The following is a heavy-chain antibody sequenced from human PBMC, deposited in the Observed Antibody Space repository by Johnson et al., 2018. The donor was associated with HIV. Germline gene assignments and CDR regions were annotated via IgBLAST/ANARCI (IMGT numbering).Heavy chain of an antibody. CDR1: GFTFSSYG. CDR3: ASLGYTSGWIVSDDGFDV. D-gene: IGHD6-19*01. Sequence: QVQLVESGGGVVQPGRSLRLSCVASGFTFSSYGMHWVRQAPGKGLEWVAVISYDGANKYYADSVKGRFTISRDNSMNTLYLQMNSLRPEDTAVYYCASLGYTSGWIVSDDGFDVWGQGTLVTVSS. J-gene: IGHJ3*01. V-gene: IGHV3-30*03. CDR2: ISYDGANK.